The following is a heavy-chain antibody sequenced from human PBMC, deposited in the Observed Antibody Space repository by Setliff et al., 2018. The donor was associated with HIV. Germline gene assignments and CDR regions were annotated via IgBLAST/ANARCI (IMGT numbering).Heavy chain of an antibody. V-gene: IGHV3-20*04. CDR2: INWNGGSI. J-gene: IGHJ4*02. D-gene: IGHD2-15*01. CDR1: GFTFGDYA. CDR3: ARGFCSGGSCYYFPPLDC. Sequence: GGSLRLSCIGSGFTFGDYAMSWVRQAPGKGLEWVSGINWNGGSIGYADSVKGRFAISRDNGKNSLYLQMNSLRVEDTALYYCARGFCSGGSCYYFPPLDCWGQGTLVTVSS.